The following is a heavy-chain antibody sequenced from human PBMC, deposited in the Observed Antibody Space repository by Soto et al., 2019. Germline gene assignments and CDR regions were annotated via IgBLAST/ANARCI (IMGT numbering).Heavy chain of an antibody. J-gene: IGHJ6*02. V-gene: IGHV3-74*01. D-gene: IGHD2-15*01. Sequence: GESLKISCAASGFTFSSYWMHWVRQAPGKGLVWVSRINSDGSSTSYADSVKGRFTISRDNAKNTLYLQMNSLRAEDTAVYYCARVEGYCSGGSCRTGRYYYYGMDVWGQGTTVTVSS. CDR3: ARVEGYCSGGSCRTGRYYYYGMDV. CDR2: INSDGSST. CDR1: GFTFSSYW.